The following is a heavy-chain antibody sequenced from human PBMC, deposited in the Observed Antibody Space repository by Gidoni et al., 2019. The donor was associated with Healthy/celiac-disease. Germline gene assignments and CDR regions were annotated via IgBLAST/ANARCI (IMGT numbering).Heavy chain of an antibody. CDR3: ARDRAANPGLPLDY. D-gene: IGHD6-25*01. CDR2: ISAYNGNT. CDR1: GYTFPSYG. V-gene: IGHV1-18*01. Sequence: QVPLVQSGAEVKKPGPSVKVSCKPSGYTFPSYGISWVRQAPGQGLEWMGWISAYNGNTNYAQKLQGRVTMTTDTSTSTAYMELRSLRSDDTAVYDCARDRAANPGLPLDYWGQGTLVTVSS. J-gene: IGHJ4*02.